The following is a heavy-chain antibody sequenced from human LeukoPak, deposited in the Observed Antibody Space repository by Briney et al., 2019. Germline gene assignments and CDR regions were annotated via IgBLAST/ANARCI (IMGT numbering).Heavy chain of an antibody. V-gene: IGHV3-15*01. CDR2: IKSKTDGGTT. Sequence: GGSLRLSCAASGFTFSNAWMSWVRQAPGKGLEWVGRIKSKTDGGTTDYAAHVKGRFTISRDDSKNTLYLQMNSLKTEDTAVYYCTTYITMVRGVIMTGDWFDPWGQGTLATVSS. D-gene: IGHD3-10*01. CDR3: TTYITMVRGVIMTGDWFDP. J-gene: IGHJ5*02. CDR1: GFTFSNAW.